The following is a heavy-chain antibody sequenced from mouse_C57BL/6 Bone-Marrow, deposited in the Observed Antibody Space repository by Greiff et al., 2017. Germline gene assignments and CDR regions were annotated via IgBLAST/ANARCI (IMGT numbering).Heavy chain of an antibody. CDR2: ISYDGSN. Sequence: EVKLVESGPGLVKPSQSLSLTCSVTGYSITSGYYWNWIRQFPGNKLEWMGYISYDGSNNYNPSLKNRISITRDTSKNQFFLKLNSVTTEDTATYYCARGGYLRFAYWGQGTLVTVSA. CDR1: GYSITSGYY. V-gene: IGHV3-6*01. CDR3: ARGGYLRFAY. J-gene: IGHJ3*01.